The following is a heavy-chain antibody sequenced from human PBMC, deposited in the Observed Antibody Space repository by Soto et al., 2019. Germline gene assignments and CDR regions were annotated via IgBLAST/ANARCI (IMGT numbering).Heavy chain of an antibody. CDR1: GFTFSSYA. D-gene: IGHD6-13*01. J-gene: IGHJ6*02. Sequence: ESGGGVVQPGRSLRLSCAASGFTFSSYAMHWVRQAPGKGLEWVAVISYDGSNKYYADSVKGRFTISRDNSKNTLYLQMNSLRAEDTAVYYCAREGYSSSYYYYGMDVWGQGTTVTVSS. CDR2: ISYDGSNK. CDR3: AREGYSSSYYYYGMDV. V-gene: IGHV3-30-3*01.